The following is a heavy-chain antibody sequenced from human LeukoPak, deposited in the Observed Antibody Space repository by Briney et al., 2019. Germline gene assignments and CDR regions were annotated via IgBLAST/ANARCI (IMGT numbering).Heavy chain of an antibody. CDR3: AKERGVGAGRTYLLLYYFDY. D-gene: IGHD6-13*01. CDR2: IRYDGSNK. V-gene: IGHV3-30*02. Sequence: GGSLRLSCAASGFTFSSYGMHWVRQAPGKGLEWVAFIRYDGSNKYYADSVKGRFTISRDNSKNTLYLQMNSLRAEDTAVYYCAKERGVGAGRTYLLLYYFDYWGQGTLVTVSS. CDR1: GFTFSSYG. J-gene: IGHJ4*02.